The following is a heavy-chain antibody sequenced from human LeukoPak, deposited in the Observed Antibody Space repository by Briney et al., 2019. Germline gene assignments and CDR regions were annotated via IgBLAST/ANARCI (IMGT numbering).Heavy chain of an antibody. D-gene: IGHD3-9*01. CDR3: ARDGLSLTGYYKFDY. Sequence: SETLSLTCTVSGGSISSGSYYWGWIRQPPGKGLEWIGSIYYSGTTYYDPSLKSRVTISVDTSKNQSSLKLSSVTAADTAVYYCARDGLSLTGYYKFDYWGQGTLVTVSS. CDR2: IYYSGTT. CDR1: GGSISSGSYY. V-gene: IGHV4-39*07. J-gene: IGHJ4*02.